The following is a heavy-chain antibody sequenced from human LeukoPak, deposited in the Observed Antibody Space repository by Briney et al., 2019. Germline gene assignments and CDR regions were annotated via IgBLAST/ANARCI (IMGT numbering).Heavy chain of an antibody. Sequence: TGGSLRLSCAASGFTFSSYWMHWVRQAPGKGLVWVSRINSDGSSTSYADSVKGRFTLSRDNAKNSLYLQMNSLRAEDTAVYYCARTGGSYPYYFEYWGQGTLVTVSS. CDR2: INSDGSST. CDR1: GFTFSSYW. D-gene: IGHD1-26*01. V-gene: IGHV3-74*01. J-gene: IGHJ4*02. CDR3: ARTGGSYPYYFEY.